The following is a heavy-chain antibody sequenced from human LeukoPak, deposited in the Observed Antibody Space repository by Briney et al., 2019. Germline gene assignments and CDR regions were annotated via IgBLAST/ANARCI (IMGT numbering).Heavy chain of an antibody. CDR1: GFTFSSYA. D-gene: IGHD3-22*01. V-gene: IGHV3-23*01. J-gene: IGHJ3*02. CDR2: ISGSGGST. Sequence: GGSLRLSCAASGFTFSSYAMSWVRQAPGKGLEWVSAISGSGGSTYYADSVKGRFTISRDNSKNTLYLQMNSLRAEDTAVYYCAKVLAHPHLIVVVNRSFNAFDIWGQGTMVTVSS. CDR3: AKVLAHPHLIVVVNRSFNAFDI.